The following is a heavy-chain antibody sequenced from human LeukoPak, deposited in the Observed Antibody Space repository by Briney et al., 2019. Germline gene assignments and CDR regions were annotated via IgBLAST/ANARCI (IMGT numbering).Heavy chain of an antibody. J-gene: IGHJ4*02. D-gene: IGHD6-13*01. V-gene: IGHV3-7*01. Sequence: PGGSLRLSCAASGLTFRSYWITWVRQAPGKGRESVANIKREGNEKYYMDSVKGRFTLSRDNDKNALYLQMNTLRGEDTAVLFFAIGGYRSSDFWNDWGQGTLVTVSS. CDR3: AIGGYRSSDFWND. CDR1: GLTFRSYW. CDR2: IKREGNEK.